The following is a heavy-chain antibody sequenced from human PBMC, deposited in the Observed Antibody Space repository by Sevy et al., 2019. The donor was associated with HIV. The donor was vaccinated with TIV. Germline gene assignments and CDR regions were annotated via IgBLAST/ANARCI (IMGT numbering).Heavy chain of an antibody. Sequence: GGSLRLSCAASGFTFSSYGMNWVRQAPGKGLEWVSSISSSSSYIYYADSVKGRFTISRDNAKNSLYLQMNSLRAEDTAVYYCARAGVRGAFDIWGQGTMVTVSS. J-gene: IGHJ3*02. CDR2: ISSSSSYI. D-gene: IGHD2-8*01. CDR1: GFTFSSYG. V-gene: IGHV3-21*01. CDR3: ARAGVRGAFDI.